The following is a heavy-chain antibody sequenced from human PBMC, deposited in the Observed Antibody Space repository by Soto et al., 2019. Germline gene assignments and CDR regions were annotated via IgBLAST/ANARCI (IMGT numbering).Heavy chain of an antibody. CDR3: ARGGSPATVTELLDY. D-gene: IGHD4-17*01. CDR1: GGSISGYY. V-gene: IGHV4-59*01. CDR2: IYYSGST. J-gene: IGHJ4*02. Sequence: SETLSLTCTVSGGSISGYYWSWIRQPPGKGLEWIGYIYYSGSTNCNPSLKSRVTISVDTSKNQFSLKLSSVTAADTAVYYCARGGSPATVTELLDYWGQGTLVTVSS.